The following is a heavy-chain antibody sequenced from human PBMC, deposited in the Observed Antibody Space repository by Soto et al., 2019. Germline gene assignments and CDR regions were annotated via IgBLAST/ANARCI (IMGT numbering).Heavy chain of an antibody. CDR2: IYSGGST. Sequence: EVQLVESGGGLVQPGGSLRLTCAASGFTVSSNYMSWVRQAPGKGLEWVSLIYSGGSTQNADSVKGRFTISRDNSKNTLYLQMNSLRAEDTAVYYCARGGGGGYDFGYWGQGTLVTVSS. J-gene: IGHJ4*02. CDR3: ARGGGGGYDFGY. V-gene: IGHV3-66*01. D-gene: IGHD5-12*01. CDR1: GFTVSSNY.